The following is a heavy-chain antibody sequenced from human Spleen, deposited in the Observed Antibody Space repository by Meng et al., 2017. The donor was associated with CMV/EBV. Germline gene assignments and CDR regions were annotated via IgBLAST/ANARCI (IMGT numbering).Heavy chain of an antibody. D-gene: IGHD6-13*01. CDR3: ARHRSSWYRGHFDY. Sequence: SETLSLTCTVSGGSVSTYYWSWIRQPPGKGLEWIGYIYYSGSTNYNPSLKSRVTISLHTSKNQFSLKLNSVTAADTAVYYCARHRSSWYRGHFDYWGQGTLVTVSS. CDR1: GGSVSTYY. J-gene: IGHJ4*02. V-gene: IGHV4-59*02. CDR2: IYYSGST.